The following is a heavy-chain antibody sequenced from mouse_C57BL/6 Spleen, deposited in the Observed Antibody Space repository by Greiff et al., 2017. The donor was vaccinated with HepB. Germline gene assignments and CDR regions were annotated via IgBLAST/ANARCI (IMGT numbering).Heavy chain of an antibody. Sequence: VQLQQSGAELMKPGASVKLSCKATGYTFTGYWIEWVKQRPGHGLEWIGEILPGSGSTNYNEKFKGKATFTADTSSNTANMHLSSLTTEDSAIYYCARWPLFITTVVAPNWGQGTTLTVAS. CDR1: GYTFTGYW. V-gene: IGHV1-9*01. J-gene: IGHJ2*01. CDR2: ILPGSGST. D-gene: IGHD1-1*01. CDR3: ARWPLFITTVVAPN.